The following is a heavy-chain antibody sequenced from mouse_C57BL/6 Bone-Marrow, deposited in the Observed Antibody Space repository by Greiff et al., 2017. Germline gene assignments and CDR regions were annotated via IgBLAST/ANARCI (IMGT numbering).Heavy chain of an antibody. CDR2: IYPGDGDT. J-gene: IGHJ4*01. V-gene: IGHV1-82*01. D-gene: IGHD2-5*01. Sequence: VMLVESGPELVKPGASVKISCKASGYAFSSSWMNWVKQRPGKGLEWIGRIYPGDGDTNYNGKFKGKATLTADKSSSTACMQLSSLTSEDSAVYFCARKRVYYSNPRAFYYARDDWGQGTSVTVSS. CDR1: GYAFSSSW. CDR3: ARKRVYYSNPRAFYYARDD.